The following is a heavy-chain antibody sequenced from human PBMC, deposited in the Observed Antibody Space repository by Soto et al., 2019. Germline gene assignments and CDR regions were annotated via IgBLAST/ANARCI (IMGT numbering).Heavy chain of an antibody. D-gene: IGHD6-6*01. CDR2: ISSSSSYI. V-gene: IGHV3-21*01. Sequence: EVQLVESGGGLVKPGGSLRLSCAASGFTFSSYSMNWVRQAPGKGLEWVSSISSSSSYIYYADSVKGRFTISRDNAKNSLYLQMNGLRAEDTAVYYCARGGGQLVPGFDYWGQGTLVTVSS. CDR3: ARGGGQLVPGFDY. J-gene: IGHJ4*02. CDR1: GFTFSSYS.